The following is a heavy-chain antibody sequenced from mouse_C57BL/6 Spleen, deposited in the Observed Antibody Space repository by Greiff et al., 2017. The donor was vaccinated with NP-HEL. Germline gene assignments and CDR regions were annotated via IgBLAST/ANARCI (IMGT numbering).Heavy chain of an antibody. V-gene: IGHV1-80*01. CDR3: ASKKLYYGNSLAD. J-gene: IGHJ3*01. Sequence: VQLQQSGAELVKPGASVKISCKASGYAFSSYWMNWVKQRPGKGLEWIGQIYPGDGDTNYNGKFKGKATLTADKSSSTAYMQLSSLTSEDSAVYFCASKKLYYGNSLADWGQGTLVTVSA. D-gene: IGHD2-1*01. CDR1: GYAFSSYW. CDR2: IYPGDGDT.